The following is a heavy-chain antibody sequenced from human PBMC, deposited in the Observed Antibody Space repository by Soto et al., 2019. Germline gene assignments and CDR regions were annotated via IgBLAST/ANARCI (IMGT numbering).Heavy chain of an antibody. J-gene: IGHJ6*02. CDR2: IYTSGST. Sequence: SETLSLTCTVSGGSISSYYWSWIRQPAGKGLEWIGRIYTSGSTNYNPSLKSRVTMSVDTSKNQFSLKLSSVTAADTAVYYCARVGAARKVYYYYGMDVWGQGTTVTVFS. V-gene: IGHV4-4*07. CDR3: ARVGAARKVYYYYGMDV. CDR1: GGSISSYY. D-gene: IGHD6-13*01.